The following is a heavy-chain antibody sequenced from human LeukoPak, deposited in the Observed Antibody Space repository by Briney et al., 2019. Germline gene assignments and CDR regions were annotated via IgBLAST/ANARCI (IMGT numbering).Heavy chain of an antibody. CDR2: IYSGGST. CDR1: GFTVSSNY. V-gene: IGHV3-66*01. CDR3: ARGLHDSWFDP. D-gene: IGHD5-24*01. Sequence: PGGSLRLSCAASGFTVSSNYMSWVRQAPGKGLERVSVIYSGGSTYYADSVKGRFTISRDNSKNTLYLQMNSLRAEDTAVYYCARGLHDSWFDPSGQGTLVTVSS. J-gene: IGHJ5*02.